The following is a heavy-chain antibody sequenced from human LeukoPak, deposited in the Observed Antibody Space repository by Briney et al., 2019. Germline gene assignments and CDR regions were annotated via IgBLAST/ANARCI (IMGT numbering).Heavy chain of an antibody. Sequence: SVKVSCKASRYTFTGYSMHWVRQAPGQGLEWMGWINPNSGATNYAQKFQGRVTMTRDTSISTAYMELSSLRSDDTAVYYCARFLQAGWYSTSSGNWFDPWGQGTLVTVSS. CDR2: INPNSGAT. V-gene: IGHV1-2*02. CDR3: ARFLQAGWYSTSSGNWFDP. CDR1: RYTFTGYS. D-gene: IGHD6-6*01. J-gene: IGHJ5*02.